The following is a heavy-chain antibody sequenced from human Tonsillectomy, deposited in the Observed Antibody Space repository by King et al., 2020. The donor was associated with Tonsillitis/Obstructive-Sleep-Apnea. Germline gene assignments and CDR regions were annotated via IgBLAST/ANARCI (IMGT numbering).Heavy chain of an antibody. Sequence: VQLVESGGGLVQPGGSLRLSCAASGFTVSSNYMSWVRQAPGKGLEWVSVIYSGGSTYYADSVKGRFTISRDNSKNTLYLQMNSLRAEDTAVYYCAINDGPGIAVTGGYFDYWGQGTLVPVSS. J-gene: IGHJ4*02. CDR3: AINDGPGIAVTGGYFDY. D-gene: IGHD6-19*01. CDR2: IYSGGST. V-gene: IGHV3-66*01. CDR1: GFTVSSNY.